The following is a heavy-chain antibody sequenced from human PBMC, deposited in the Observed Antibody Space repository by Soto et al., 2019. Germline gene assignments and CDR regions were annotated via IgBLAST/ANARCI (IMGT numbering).Heavy chain of an antibody. Sequence: QVQLQESGPGLVKPSQTLSLTCTVSGGSISSGGYYWSWIRQHPGKGLEWIGYIYYSGSTYYNPSLQSRVTISVDTSKNQFSLKLSSVTAADTAVYYCASDSTTVTTNYYYGMDVWGQGTTVTVSS. CDR3: ASDSTTVTTNYYYGMDV. CDR2: IYYSGST. V-gene: IGHV4-31*03. J-gene: IGHJ6*02. D-gene: IGHD4-17*01. CDR1: GGSISSGGYY.